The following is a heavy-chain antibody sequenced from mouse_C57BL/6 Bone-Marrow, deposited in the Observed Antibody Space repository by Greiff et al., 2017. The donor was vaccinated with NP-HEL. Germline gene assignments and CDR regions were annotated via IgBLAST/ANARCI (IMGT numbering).Heavy chain of an antibody. J-gene: IGHJ4*01. CDR3: ARDYCSFYYYAMDY. CDR1: GFNIKDYY. Sequence: DVKLEESGAELVKPGASVKLSCTASGFNIKDYYMHWVKQRTEPGLEWIGRIDPEDGETKYAPKFQGKATITADPSSNTAYLQLSSLTSEDTAVYYCARDYCSFYYYAMDYWGQGTSVTVSS. CDR2: IDPEDGET. V-gene: IGHV14-2*01. D-gene: IGHD1-1*01.